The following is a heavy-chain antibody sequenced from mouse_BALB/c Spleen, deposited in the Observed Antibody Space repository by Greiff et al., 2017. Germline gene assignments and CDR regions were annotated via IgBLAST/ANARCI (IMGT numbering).Heavy chain of an antibody. CDR2: ISSGGST. V-gene: IGHV5-6-5*01. CDR1: GFTFSSYA. Sequence: EVMLVESGGGLVKPGGSLKLSCAASGFTFSSYAMSWVRQTPEKRLEWVASISSGGSTYYPDSVKGRFTISRDNARNILYLQMSSLRSEDTAMYYCARGRGYDYEDWFAYWGQGTLVTVSA. D-gene: IGHD2-4*01. J-gene: IGHJ3*01. CDR3: ARGRGYDYEDWFAY.